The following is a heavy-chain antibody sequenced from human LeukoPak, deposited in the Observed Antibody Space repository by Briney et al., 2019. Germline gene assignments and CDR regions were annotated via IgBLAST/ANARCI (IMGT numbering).Heavy chain of an antibody. Sequence: PGGSLRLSCAASGFSFTTYGMHWVRQAPGKGLEWLAVIWYDGDRKYYEDSVKGRFTISGDKSKNTLYLEMNSLRGEDTAVYYCARGKIRMLGYYDCYYGMDVWGQGTTVTVSS. CDR3: ARGKIRMLGYYDCYYGMDV. D-gene: IGHD3-3*01. V-gene: IGHV3-33*01. CDR1: GFSFTTYG. J-gene: IGHJ6*02. CDR2: IWYDGDRK.